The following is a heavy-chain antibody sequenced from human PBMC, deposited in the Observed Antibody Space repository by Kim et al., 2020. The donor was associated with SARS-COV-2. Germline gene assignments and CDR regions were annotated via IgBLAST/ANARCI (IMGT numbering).Heavy chain of an antibody. Sequence: SYAQKFQGRVTMTRDTSTSTVYMELSSLRSEDTAVYYCARLRWRYDAFDIWGQGTMVTVSS. D-gene: IGHD2-21*01. CDR3: ARLRWRYDAFDI. V-gene: IGHV1-46*01. J-gene: IGHJ3*02.